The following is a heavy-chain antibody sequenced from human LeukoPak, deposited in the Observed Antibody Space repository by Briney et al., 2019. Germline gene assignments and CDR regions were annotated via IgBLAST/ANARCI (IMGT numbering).Heavy chain of an antibody. D-gene: IGHD5-12*01. CDR2: INAGNGNT. CDR1: GYTFTSYA. CDR3: ARAKGGYSGYDWSVDY. J-gene: IGHJ4*02. V-gene: IGHV1-3*01. Sequence: ASVKVSCKASGYTFTSYAMHWVRQAPGQRLEWMGWINAGNGNTKYSQKFQGRVTITRDTSASTAYMELSSLRSEDTAVYYCARAKGGYSGYDWSVDYWGQGTLVTVSS.